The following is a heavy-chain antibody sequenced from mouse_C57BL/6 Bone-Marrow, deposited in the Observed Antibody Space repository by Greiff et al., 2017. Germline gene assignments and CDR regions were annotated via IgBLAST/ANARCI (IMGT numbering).Heavy chain of an antibody. D-gene: IGHD2-2*01. J-gene: IGHJ2*01. V-gene: IGHV1-59*01. Sequence: QVQLQQPGAELVRPGTSVKLSCKASGYTFTSYWMHWVKQRPGQGLEWIGVIDPSDSYTNYNPKFKGKATLTVDTSSSTAYMQLSSLTSEDSAVYYCARGWLQYYFDYWGQGTTLTVSS. CDR1: GYTFTSYW. CDR3: ARGWLQYYFDY. CDR2: IDPSDSYT.